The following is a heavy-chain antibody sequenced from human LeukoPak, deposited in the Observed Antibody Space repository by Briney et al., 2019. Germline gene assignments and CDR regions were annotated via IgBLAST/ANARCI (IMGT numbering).Heavy chain of an antibody. CDR2: ISPGADTT. D-gene: IGHD3-10*02. V-gene: IGHV3-23*01. CDR1: GFTFSIYS. Sequence: PGGSLRLSCAAPGFTFSIYSMNWVRQAPQRRGEWGSGISPGADTTYTLASVKGRFTISKDNSKNRVYLQLKRLKAEDPAFFYVAELGITMIGGVWGKETTVSIS. CDR3: AELGITMIGGV. J-gene: IGHJ6*03.